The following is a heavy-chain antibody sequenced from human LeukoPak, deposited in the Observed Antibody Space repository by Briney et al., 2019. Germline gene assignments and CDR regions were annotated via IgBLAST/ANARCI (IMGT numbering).Heavy chain of an antibody. Sequence: GASVKVSCKTSGYTFIGHYMHWVRQAPGKGLEWMGGFDPEDGETIYAQKFQGRVTMTEDTSTDTAYMELSSLRSEDTAVYYCATDLGGVPLWGQGTLVTVSS. CDR2: FDPEDGET. CDR3: ATDLGGVPL. D-gene: IGHD4-23*01. V-gene: IGHV1-24*01. J-gene: IGHJ4*02. CDR1: GYTFIGHY.